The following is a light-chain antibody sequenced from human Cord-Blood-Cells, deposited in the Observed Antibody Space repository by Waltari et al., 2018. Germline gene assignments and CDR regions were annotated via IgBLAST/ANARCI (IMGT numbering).Light chain of an antibody. J-gene: IGLJ2*01. CDR1: SSDVGSYNL. Sequence: QSALTQPASVSGSPGQSITISCTGTSSDVGSYNLVSCYQQHPGKAPKLMIYEGSKRPSVVFKRFAGCKAGSTASLTISGLQAEDEADYYCCSYAGSSTLFGGGTKLTVL. CDR3: CSYAGSSTL. CDR2: EGS. V-gene: IGLV2-23*01.